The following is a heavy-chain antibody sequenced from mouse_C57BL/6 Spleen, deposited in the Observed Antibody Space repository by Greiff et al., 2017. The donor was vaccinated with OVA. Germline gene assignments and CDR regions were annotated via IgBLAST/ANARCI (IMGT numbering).Heavy chain of an antibody. Sequence: QVQLKQPGAELVKPGASVKLSCKASGYTFTSYWMHWVKQRPGQGLEWIGMIHPNSGSTNYNEKFKSKATLTVDKSSSTAYMQLSSLTSEDSAVYYCAREDYGNYEAMDYWGQGTSVTVSS. D-gene: IGHD2-1*01. CDR1: GYTFTSYW. J-gene: IGHJ4*01. CDR3: AREDYGNYEAMDY. V-gene: IGHV1-64*01. CDR2: IHPNSGST.